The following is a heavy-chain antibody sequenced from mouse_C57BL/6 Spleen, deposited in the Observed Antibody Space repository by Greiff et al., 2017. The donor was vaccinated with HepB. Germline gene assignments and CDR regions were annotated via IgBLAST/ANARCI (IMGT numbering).Heavy chain of an antibody. D-gene: IGHD1-1*01. CDR3: AKFITTTYWYFDV. J-gene: IGHJ1*03. V-gene: IGHV1-42*01. Sequence: EVQLQQSGPELVKPGASVKISCKASGYSFTGYYMNWVKQSPEKSLEWIGEINPSTGGTTYNQKFKAKATLTVDKSSCTAYMQLKSLTSEDSAVYYCAKFITTTYWYFDVWGTGTTVTVSS. CDR2: INPSTGGT. CDR1: GYSFTGYY.